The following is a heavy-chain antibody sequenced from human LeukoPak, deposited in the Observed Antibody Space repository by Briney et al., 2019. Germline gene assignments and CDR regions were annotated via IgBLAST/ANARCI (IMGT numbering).Heavy chain of an antibody. CDR3: ATDDHYGSGSYSFDY. Sequence: GRSLRLSCAASGFTFSSYGMHWVRQAPGKGLEWVAVISYDGSNKYYADSVKGRFTISRDNSKNTLYLQMNSLRAEDTAVYYCATDDHYGSGSYSFDYWGQGTLVTVSS. D-gene: IGHD3-10*01. CDR2: ISYDGSNK. CDR1: GFTFSSYG. J-gene: IGHJ4*02. V-gene: IGHV3-30*03.